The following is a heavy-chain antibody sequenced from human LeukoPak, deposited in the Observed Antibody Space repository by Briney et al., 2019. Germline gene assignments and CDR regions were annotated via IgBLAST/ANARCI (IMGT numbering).Heavy chain of an antibody. V-gene: IGHV3-21*01. CDR1: GFTFNTYN. CDR2: ISSSSSYI. D-gene: IGHD2-15*01. J-gene: IGHJ4*02. Sequence: GSLRLSCAGSGFTFNTYNMNWVRQAPGKGLEWVSSISSSSSYIYYADSVKGRFTISRDNAKNSLFLQMNSLRAEDTAVYYCVRESRPTPNYFDYWGQGILVTVSS. CDR3: VRESRPTPNYFDY.